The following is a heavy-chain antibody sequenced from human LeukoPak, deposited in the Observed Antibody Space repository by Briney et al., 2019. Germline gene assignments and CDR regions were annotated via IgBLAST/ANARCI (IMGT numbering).Heavy chain of an antibody. CDR3: ARAGGFGESGDYFDY. D-gene: IGHD3-10*01. Sequence: ASVKVSCKASGYTFTGYYIHWVRQAPGQGLEWMGWINPNSGVTNYAQKFQDRVTITREASASTAYMELSSLRSEDTAVYYCARAGGFGESGDYFDYWGQGTLVTVSS. CDR2: INPNSGVT. J-gene: IGHJ4*02. CDR1: GYTFTGYY. V-gene: IGHV1-2*02.